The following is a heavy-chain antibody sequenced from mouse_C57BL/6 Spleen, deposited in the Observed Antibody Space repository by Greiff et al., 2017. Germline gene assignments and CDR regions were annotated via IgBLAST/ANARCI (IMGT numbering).Heavy chain of an antibody. CDR1: GFTFSDYY. V-gene: IGHV5-16*01. Sequence: EVQRVESEGGLVQPGSSMKLSCTASGFTFSDYYMAWVRQVPEKGLEWVANINYDGSSTYYLDSLKSRFIISRDNAKNILYLQMSSLKSEDTATYYCARPTYDYDGYWYFDVWGTGTTVTVSS. CDR3: ARPTYDYDGYWYFDV. D-gene: IGHD2-4*01. J-gene: IGHJ1*03. CDR2: INYDGSST.